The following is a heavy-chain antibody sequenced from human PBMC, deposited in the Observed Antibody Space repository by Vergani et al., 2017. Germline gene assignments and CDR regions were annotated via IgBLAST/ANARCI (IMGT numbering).Heavy chain of an antibody. Sequence: QMQLVESGGGVVQPGGSLRLSCAASGFTFSPSAMHWVRLAPGRGLEWLAFIRSDSGERYHAHSVEGRFSISRDNSKNTLYLQMNSLRPDDSATYYCIKEGWFRMPTDIDFWGQGTLVTVSS. CDR3: IKEGWFRMPTDIDF. J-gene: IGHJ4*02. D-gene: IGHD3-10*01. V-gene: IGHV3-30*02. CDR2: IRSDSGER. CDR1: GFTFSPSA.